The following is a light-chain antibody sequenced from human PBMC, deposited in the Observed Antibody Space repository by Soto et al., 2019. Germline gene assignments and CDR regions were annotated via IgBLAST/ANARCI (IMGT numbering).Light chain of an antibody. CDR3: QQYNSYSLFS. Sequence: DIQRTQSPSTLSASVGDRVNITYRASQSISSWLAWYKQKPGKAPKILIYKVSSLESGIPSRFSGSGSGTEFTLTISILQPDDFATYYCQQYNSYSLFSFGPGTKLDLK. CDR1: QSISSW. V-gene: IGKV1-5*03. J-gene: IGKJ3*01. CDR2: KVS.